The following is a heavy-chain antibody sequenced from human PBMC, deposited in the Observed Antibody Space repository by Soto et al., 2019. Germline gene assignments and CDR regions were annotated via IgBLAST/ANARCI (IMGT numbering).Heavy chain of an antibody. V-gene: IGHV1-46*03. CDR2: INPSGGST. CDR1: GYTFTSYY. Sequence: ASVKVSCKASGYTFTSYYIHWVRQAPGQGLEWMGIINPSGGSTSYAQKFQGRVTMTRDTSTSTVYMELSSLRSEDTAVYYCASSSGSYYNPSYYYYYMDVWGKGTTVTVSS. D-gene: IGHD3-10*01. J-gene: IGHJ6*03. CDR3: ASSSGSYYNPSYYYYYMDV.